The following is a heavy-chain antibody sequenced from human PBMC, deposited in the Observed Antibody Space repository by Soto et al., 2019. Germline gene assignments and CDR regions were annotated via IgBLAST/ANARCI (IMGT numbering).Heavy chain of an antibody. CDR3: GRSRIAAAGPYNWFDP. CDR2: FYYSGST. V-gene: IGHV4-31*03. J-gene: IGHJ5*02. CDR1: GGSISSGGYY. Sequence: QVHRQESGPGLVKPSQTLSLTCTVSGGSISSGGYYWGWFRQHPGKGRGGIGYFYYSGSTYSNPSLKSRVTISVDTSKNQFSLKLSSVTAADTAVYYCGRSRIAAAGPYNWFDPWGQGTLVTVSS. D-gene: IGHD6-13*01.